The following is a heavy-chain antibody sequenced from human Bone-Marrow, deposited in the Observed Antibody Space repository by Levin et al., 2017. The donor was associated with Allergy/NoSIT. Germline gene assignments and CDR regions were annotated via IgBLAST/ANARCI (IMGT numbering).Heavy chain of an antibody. CDR1: GFTFRSFG. V-gene: IGHV3-30*18. Sequence: GGSLRLSCEASGFTFRSFGMHWVRQAPAKGLEWVALMSYDGSTTHYADSVKGRFTISRDNAKNTLYLQMNSLRAEDTAVYFCAKDLAGGEGWRQRYFDGWGQGALVTVSS. CDR2: MSYDGSTT. J-gene: IGHJ4*02. D-gene: IGHD3-10*01. CDR3: AKDLAGGEGWRQRYFDG.